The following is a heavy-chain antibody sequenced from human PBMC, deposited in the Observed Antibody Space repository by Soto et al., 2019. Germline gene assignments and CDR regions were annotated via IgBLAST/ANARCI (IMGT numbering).Heavy chain of an antibody. J-gene: IGHJ4*02. CDR2: IEHTGTT. CDR3: ARGRMVRW. Sequence: QVQLQQWGTGLLKPSETLSLTCAVYGGSFSDYYWSWIRQPPGKGLEWIGEIEHTGTTKYNPALKSRLTISIDTSRNQFSLKLRSVTVADTAVYYCARGRMVRWWDQGTLVTVSS. V-gene: IGHV4-34*01. CDR1: GGSFSDYY. D-gene: IGHD2-21*01.